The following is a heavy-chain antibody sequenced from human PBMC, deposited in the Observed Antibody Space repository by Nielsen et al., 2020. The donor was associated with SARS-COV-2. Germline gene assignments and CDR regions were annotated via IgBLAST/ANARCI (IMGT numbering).Heavy chain of an antibody. D-gene: IGHD3-9*01. CDR2: ISYDGSNK. CDR3: ARDSWVYDILTGYYPPRWYYYYYGMDV. J-gene: IGHJ6*02. CDR1: GFTFSSYA. V-gene: IGHV3-30-3*01. Sequence: GESLKISCAASGFTFSSYAMHWVRQAPGKGLEWVAVISYDGSNKYYADSVKGRFTISRDNSKNTLYLQMNSLRAEDTAVYYCARDSWVYDILTGYYPPRWYYYYYGMDVWGQGTTVTVSS.